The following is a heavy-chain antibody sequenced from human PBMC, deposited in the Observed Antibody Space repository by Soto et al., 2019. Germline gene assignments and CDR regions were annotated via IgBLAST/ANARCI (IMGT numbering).Heavy chain of an antibody. CDR2: INPNSGGT. CDR3: AVLGYCSGGSCYLARYYYYGMDV. V-gene: IGHV1-2*02. D-gene: IGHD2-15*01. J-gene: IGHJ6*02. Sequence: ASVKVSCKASGYTFTGYYMHWVRQAPGQGLEWMGWINPNSGGTNYAQKFQGRVTMTRDTSISTAHMELSRLRSDDTAVYYCAVLGYCSGGSCYLARYYYYGMDVWGQGTTVTVSS. CDR1: GYTFTGYY.